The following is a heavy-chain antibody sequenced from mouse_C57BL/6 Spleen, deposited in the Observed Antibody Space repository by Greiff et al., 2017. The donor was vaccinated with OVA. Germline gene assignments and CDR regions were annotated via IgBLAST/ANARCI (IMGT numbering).Heavy chain of an antibody. D-gene: IGHD1-1*01. CDR3: ARRDYYGSSAWFAY. CDR1: GYTFTSYW. CDR2: IDPSDSYT. J-gene: IGHJ3*01. Sequence: QVQLQQPGAELVMPGASVKLSCKASGYTFTSYWMHWVKQRPGQGLEWIGEIDPSDSYTNYNQKFKGKSTLTVDKSSSTAYMQLSSLTSEDSAVYYCARRDYYGSSAWFAYWGQGTLVTVSA. V-gene: IGHV1-69*01.